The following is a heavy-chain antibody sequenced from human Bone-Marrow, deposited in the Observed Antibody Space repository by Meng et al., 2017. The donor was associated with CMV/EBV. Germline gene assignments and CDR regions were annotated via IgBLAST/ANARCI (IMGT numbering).Heavy chain of an antibody. Sequence: SVKVSCKASGYTFTSYGISWVRQAPGQGLEWMGWISAYNGNTNYAQKLQGRVTMTTDTSTSTAYMELRSLRSDDTAVYYCAREFGMRYQLLFSYYYYGMDVWGQGTTVTVSS. CDR2: ISAYNGNT. J-gene: IGHJ6*02. CDR3: AREFGMRYQLLFSYYYYGMDV. D-gene: IGHD2-2*01. V-gene: IGHV1-18*01. CDR1: GYTFTSYG.